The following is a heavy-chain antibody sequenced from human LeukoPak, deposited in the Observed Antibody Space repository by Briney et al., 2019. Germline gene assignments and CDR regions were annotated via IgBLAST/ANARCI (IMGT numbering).Heavy chain of an antibody. V-gene: IGHV3-20*04. D-gene: IGHD3-10*01. CDR2: INWNGGST. J-gene: IGHJ4*02. CDR1: GFTFDDYG. CDR3: ARDGRGSAYYFDY. Sequence: GGSLRLSCAASGFTFDDYGMSWVRQAPGKGLEWVSGINWNGGSTGYADSVKGRFTISRDNAKNSLYPQMNSLRAEDTALCYCARDGRGSAYYFDYWGQGTLVTVSS.